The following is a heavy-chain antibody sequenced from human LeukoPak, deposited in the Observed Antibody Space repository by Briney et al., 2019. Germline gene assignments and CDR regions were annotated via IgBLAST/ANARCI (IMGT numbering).Heavy chain of an antibody. CDR1: GGSFSGYY. V-gene: IGHV4-34*01. Sequence: SETLSLTCAVYGGSFSGYYWSWIRQPPGKGLEWIGEINHSGSTNYNPSLKSRVIISVDTSKNQFSLKLSSVTAADTAVYYCARGRSGWGQGTLVTVSS. CDR2: INHSGST. CDR3: ARGRSG. J-gene: IGHJ4*02. D-gene: IGHD6-25*01.